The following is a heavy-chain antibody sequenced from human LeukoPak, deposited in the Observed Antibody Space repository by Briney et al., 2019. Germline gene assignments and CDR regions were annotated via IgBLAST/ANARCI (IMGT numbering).Heavy chain of an antibody. CDR2: ITASGTAM. Sequence: GGSLRLSWAASGITFSSYTLNWVRQAPWKGLEWVSHITASGTAMFYADSVKGRFTISRDNAKNSLYLQMNSLRDEDTAVYYCASSGSYRFDYWGQGTLVTVSS. D-gene: IGHD1-26*01. CDR3: ASSGSYRFDY. J-gene: IGHJ4*02. V-gene: IGHV3-48*02. CDR1: GITFSSYT.